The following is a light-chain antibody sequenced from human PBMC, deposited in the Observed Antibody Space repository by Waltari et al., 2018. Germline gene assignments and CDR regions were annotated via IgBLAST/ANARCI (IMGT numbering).Light chain of an antibody. CDR2: EVK. J-gene: IGLJ2*01. CDR3: CSYAGTPRVV. CDR1: NTDIVRFNL. Sequence: QSALTQPAPVSGSPGQSPTIPCPLTNTDIVRFNLVSWYQQHPGKAPKVIIFEVKKRPSGVSNRFSGSKSGNTASLTVSGLHPEDEADYYCCSYAGTPRVVFGGGTKLTVL. V-gene: IGLV2-23*02.